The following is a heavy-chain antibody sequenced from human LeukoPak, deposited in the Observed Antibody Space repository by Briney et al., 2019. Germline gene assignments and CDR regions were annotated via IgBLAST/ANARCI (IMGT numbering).Heavy chain of an antibody. CDR2: IRYDGSNK. Sequence: SGGSLRLSCAASGFTFSSYGMHWVRQAPGKGLEWVAFIRYDGSNKYYADSVKGRFTISRDNSKNTLYLQMNSLRAEDTAVYYCAKCKGEPGHYYYYYYMDVWGKGTTVTISS. V-gene: IGHV3-30*02. D-gene: IGHD1-26*01. CDR1: GFTFSSYG. CDR3: AKCKGEPGHYYYYYYMDV. J-gene: IGHJ6*03.